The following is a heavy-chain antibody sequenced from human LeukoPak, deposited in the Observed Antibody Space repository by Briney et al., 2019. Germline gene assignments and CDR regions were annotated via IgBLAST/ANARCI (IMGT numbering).Heavy chain of an antibody. Sequence: SVKVSCKASGGTFSSYAISWVRQAPGQGLEWMGGIIPIFGTANYAQKFQGRVTITADESTSTAYMELSSLRSEDTAVYYCARRGYCSSTSCRGLARYFDYWGQGTLVTVSS. CDR2: IIPIFGTA. CDR3: ARRGYCSSTSCRGLARYFDY. D-gene: IGHD2-2*01. V-gene: IGHV1-69*13. J-gene: IGHJ4*02. CDR1: GGTFSSYA.